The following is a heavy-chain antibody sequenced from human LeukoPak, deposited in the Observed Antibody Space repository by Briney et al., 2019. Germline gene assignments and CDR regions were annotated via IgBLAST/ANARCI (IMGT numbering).Heavy chain of an antibody. V-gene: IGHV3-48*01. CDR2: ISSSSSTI. J-gene: IGHJ4*02. CDR1: GFTFSSYS. Sequence: GGSLRLSCAASGFTFSSYSMNWVRQAPGKGLEWVSYISSSSSTIYYADSVKGRFTISRDNAKNSLYLQMNSLRAEDTAVYYCVYSGYSYGYSNWGQGTLVTVSS. CDR3: VYSGYSYGYSN. D-gene: IGHD5-18*01.